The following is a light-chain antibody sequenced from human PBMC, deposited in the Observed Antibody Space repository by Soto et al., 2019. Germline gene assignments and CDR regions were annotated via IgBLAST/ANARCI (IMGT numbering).Light chain of an antibody. CDR2: GAS. J-gene: IGKJ2*01. CDR3: QQYNKWPPYT. Sequence: EIVMPQSPATLSVSPGERATLSCRASQSVSSNLAWYQQKPGQAPRLLIYGASTRATGIPARFSGSGSGTEFTLTIRSLQSEDFAVYYCQQYNKWPPYTFGQGTKLEIK. CDR1: QSVSSN. V-gene: IGKV3-15*01.